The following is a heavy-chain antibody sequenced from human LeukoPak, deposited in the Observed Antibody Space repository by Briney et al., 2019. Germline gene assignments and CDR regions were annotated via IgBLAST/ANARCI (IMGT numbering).Heavy chain of an antibody. V-gene: IGHV3-30*18. D-gene: IGHD2-15*01. CDR2: ISYDGSNK. J-gene: IGHJ4*02. CDR3: AKLSGHNYYFDY. Sequence: GGSLRLSCAASGFTFSSYGMHWVRQAPGKGLEWVAVISYDGSNKYYADSVKGRFTISRDNSKNTLYLQMNSLRAEDTAVYYCAKLSGHNYYFDYGGQGTLVTVSS. CDR1: GFTFSSYG.